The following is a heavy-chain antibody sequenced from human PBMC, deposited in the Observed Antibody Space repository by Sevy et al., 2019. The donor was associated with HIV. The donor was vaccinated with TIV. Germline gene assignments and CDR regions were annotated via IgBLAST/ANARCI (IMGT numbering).Heavy chain of an antibody. V-gene: IGHV3-21*01. CDR2: ISSSSSYI. CDR3: ARETTQYSSSYFDY. Sequence: GGSLRLSCAASGFTFSSYSMNWVRQAPGKGLEWVSSISSSSSYIYYADSVKGRFTISRDNAKNSLYLQMNSLRAEDMAVYYCARETTQYSSSYFDYWGQGTLVTVSS. J-gene: IGHJ4*02. CDR1: GFTFSSYS. D-gene: IGHD6-6*01.